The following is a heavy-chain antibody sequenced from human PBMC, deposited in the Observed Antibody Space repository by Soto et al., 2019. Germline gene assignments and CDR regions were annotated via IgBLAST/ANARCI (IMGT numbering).Heavy chain of an antibody. CDR2: IYNSGST. V-gene: IGHV4-30-2*01. D-gene: IGHD3-16*02. J-gene: IGHJ4*02. CDR3: ARGRLGELSLYFDY. Sequence: SETLSLTCAVSGGSISSGGYSWSWIRQPPGKGLEWFGYIYNSGSTYYNPSLKSRVTISVDRSKNQFSLKLSSVTAADTAVYYCARGRLGELSLYFDYWGQGTLVTVSS. CDR1: GGSISSGGYS.